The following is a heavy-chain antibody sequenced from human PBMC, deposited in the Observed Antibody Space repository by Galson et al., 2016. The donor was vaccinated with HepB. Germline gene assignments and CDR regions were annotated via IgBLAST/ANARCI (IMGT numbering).Heavy chain of an antibody. Sequence: SLRLSCAASGFTFSKYAMHWVRQTQGKGLEWVAIISYDGSNQYYADSVKGRFTISRDNSQNALYLQMNSLRAEDTALYYCAKSYYEPREMPDYWGQGTLVTVSS. V-gene: IGHV3-30*18. D-gene: IGHD3-22*01. CDR1: GFTFSKYA. CDR2: ISYDGSNQ. CDR3: AKSYYEPREMPDY. J-gene: IGHJ4*02.